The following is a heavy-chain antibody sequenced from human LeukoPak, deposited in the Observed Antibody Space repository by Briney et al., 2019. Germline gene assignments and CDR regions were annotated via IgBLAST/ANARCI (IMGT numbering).Heavy chain of an antibody. Sequence: ASVKVSCKASGYTFTGYYMHWVRQAPGQGLEWMGWINPNSGGTNYAQKFQGRVTMTRDTSISTAYMELSRLRSDDTAVYYCARTHYSSSWYDYWGQGTLVTVSS. V-gene: IGHV1-2*02. CDR1: GYTFTGYY. J-gene: IGHJ4*02. D-gene: IGHD6-13*01. CDR3: ARTHYSSSWYDY. CDR2: INPNSGGT.